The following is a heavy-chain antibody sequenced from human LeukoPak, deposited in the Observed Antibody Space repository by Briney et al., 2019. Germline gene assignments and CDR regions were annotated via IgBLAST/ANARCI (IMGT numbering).Heavy chain of an antibody. V-gene: IGHV3-30*15. CDR1: GFTFSTSA. D-gene: IGHD1-26*01. J-gene: IGHJ4*02. CDR3: ASGSYHEH. Sequence: PGRSLRLSCAACGFTFSTSAMHWVRQAPGKGLEWVAVMSYDGNYKHHADSVKGRFTISRDNSRNTLSLQMSSLRGEDTAVYYCASGSYHEHWGQGTLVTVSS. CDR2: MSYDGNYK.